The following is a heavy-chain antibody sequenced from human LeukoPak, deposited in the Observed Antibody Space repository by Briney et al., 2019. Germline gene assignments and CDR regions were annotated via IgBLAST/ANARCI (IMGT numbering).Heavy chain of an antibody. Sequence: GGSLRLSCAASGFTFSSYEMNWIRQAPGKGLEWISYISNSGSTKYYAGSVKGRFTISRDNAKNSVFLQMNSLRAEDTAVYYCAAVIDYWGQGTLVTVSS. CDR3: AAVIDY. CDR1: GFTFSSYE. CDR2: ISNSGSTK. J-gene: IGHJ4*02. V-gene: IGHV3-48*03.